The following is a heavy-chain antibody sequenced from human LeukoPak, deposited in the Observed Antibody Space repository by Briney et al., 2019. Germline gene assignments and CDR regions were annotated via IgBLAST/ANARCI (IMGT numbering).Heavy chain of an antibody. CDR1: GGSISSYY. CDR3: AKKPASSGYYPFDY. D-gene: IGHD3-22*01. Sequence: SETLSLTCTVSGGSISSYYWSWIRQPPGKGLEWIGYIYYSGSTNYNPSLKSRVTISVDTSKNQFSLKLSSVTAADTAVYYCAKKPASSGYYPFDYWGQGTLVTVSS. CDR2: IYYSGST. V-gene: IGHV4-59*01. J-gene: IGHJ4*02.